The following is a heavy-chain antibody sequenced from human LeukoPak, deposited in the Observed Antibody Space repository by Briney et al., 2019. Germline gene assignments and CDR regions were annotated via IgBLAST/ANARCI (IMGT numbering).Heavy chain of an antibody. Sequence: ASVKVSCKASGYTFTGYYMHWVRQAPGQGLEWMGWINPNSGGTNYAQKFQGRVTMTSDTSISTAYMELSRLRSDDTAVYYCARDLSQSLYCSSTSCYTPFDYWGQGTLVTVSS. CDR2: INPNSGGT. CDR3: ARDLSQSLYCSSTSCYTPFDY. V-gene: IGHV1-2*02. D-gene: IGHD2-2*02. CDR1: GYTFTGYY. J-gene: IGHJ4*02.